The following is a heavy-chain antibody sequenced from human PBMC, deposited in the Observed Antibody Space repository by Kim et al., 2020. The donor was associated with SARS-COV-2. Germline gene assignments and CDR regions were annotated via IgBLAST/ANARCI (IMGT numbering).Heavy chain of an antibody. CDR2: INQGGTEK. CDR1: GFTFSTYW. V-gene: IGHV3-7*03. D-gene: IGHD4-17*01. Sequence: GVSLRLSCAASGFTFSTYWMTWVRQAPGKGLEWVANINQGGTEKYYVDSVMGRFTISRDNAKNSLFLDVNSLRVEDTAVYYCARTHYGDYVWGQGTLVTV. J-gene: IGHJ4*02. CDR3: ARTHYGDYV.